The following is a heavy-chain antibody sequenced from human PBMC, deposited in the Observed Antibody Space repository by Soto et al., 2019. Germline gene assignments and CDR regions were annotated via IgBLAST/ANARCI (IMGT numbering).Heavy chain of an antibody. CDR1: GGSISSSNW. V-gene: IGHV4-4*02. CDR2: IYHSGST. CDR3: ARVTLVPITHSSGAGGYFDY. D-gene: IGHD6-25*01. Sequence: PSETLSLTCAVSGGSISSSNWWSWVRQPPGKGLEWIGEIYHSGSTNYNPSLKSRVTISVDKSKNQFSLKLSSVTAADTAVYYCARVTLVPITHSSGAGGYFDYWGQGTLVTVSS. J-gene: IGHJ4*02.